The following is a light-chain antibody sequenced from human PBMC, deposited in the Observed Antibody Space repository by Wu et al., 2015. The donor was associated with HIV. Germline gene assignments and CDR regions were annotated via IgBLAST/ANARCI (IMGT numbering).Light chain of an antibody. J-gene: IGKJ2*01. CDR2: GAS. CDR1: RPFDARF. CDR3: QQYGSALPYT. V-gene: IGKV3-20*01. Sequence: IELTQFPATLSVSPGEQATLTCRAGRPFDARFLVWYQQKAGQPPKVLIYGASNRATGVPDRFIGSGSGTNFILNITKLEPEDVAVYVCQQYGSALPYTFGPGTTLDIK.